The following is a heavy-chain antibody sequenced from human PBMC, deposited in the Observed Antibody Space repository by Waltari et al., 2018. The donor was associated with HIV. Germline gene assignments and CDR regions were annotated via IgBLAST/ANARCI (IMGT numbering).Heavy chain of an antibody. V-gene: IGHV4-31*03. CDR2: IYYSGYT. D-gene: IGHD4-17*01. CDR1: VASLRRGDYY. Sequence: QVQLQESGPGLVKPSQTLSLSCPVSVASLRRGDYYWSWIRQHPGKGLEWIGYIYYSGYTNYSPSLQSRVTISVDTSKNHFSLNLSSVTAADTAVYYCARDKYGGHWFDPWGQGTLVTVSS. J-gene: IGHJ5*02. CDR3: ARDKYGGHWFDP.